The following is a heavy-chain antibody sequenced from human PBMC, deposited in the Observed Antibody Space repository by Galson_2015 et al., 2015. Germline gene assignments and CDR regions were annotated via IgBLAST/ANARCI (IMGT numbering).Heavy chain of an antibody. CDR1: GGSFSSYG. Sequence: SVKVSCKASGGSFSSYGISWVRHVPGQGLEWMGTVIPKFGTSNYAQTFRGRVTITAAYMELSSLRSDDTAVYYCARDGEAYCGSDCFSTAFDVWGQGTMVTVSA. D-gene: IGHD2-21*01. J-gene: IGHJ3*01. CDR2: VIPKFGTS. V-gene: IGHV1-69*13. CDR3: ARDGEAYCGSDCFSTAFDV.